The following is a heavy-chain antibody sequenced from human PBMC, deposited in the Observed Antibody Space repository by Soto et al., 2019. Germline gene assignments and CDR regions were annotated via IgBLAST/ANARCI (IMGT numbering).Heavy chain of an antibody. J-gene: IGHJ4*02. CDR3: VRDLDGSGSYYTDY. Sequence: QVHLVQSGVEVKKPGASVKVSCTASGYNFINYGITWVRQAPGQGLEWMGWIRVHKGNTNYAQKFQGRVTMSTDTSTSTAYMELRSLRLDDTAVYYCVRDLDGSGSYYTDYWGPGTLVIVSS. CDR2: IRVHKGNT. CDR1: GYNFINYG. V-gene: IGHV1-18*01. D-gene: IGHD3-10*01.